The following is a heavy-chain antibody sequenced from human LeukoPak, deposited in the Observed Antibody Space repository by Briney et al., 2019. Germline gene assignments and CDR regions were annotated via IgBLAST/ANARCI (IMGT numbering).Heavy chain of an antibody. V-gene: IGHV3-7*01. CDR1: GFTFTNYW. CDR2: IKEDGSAE. J-gene: IGHJ4*02. Sequence: GGSLRLSCAATGFTFTNYWMIWVRQAPGKGLEWVANIKEDGSAEFYVDSVKGRFTISRDDAKNSLFLQMNSLRVEDAAVYYCARDGSREWPLGYWGQGTLVTVSS. CDR3: ARDGSREWPLGY. D-gene: IGHD3-10*01.